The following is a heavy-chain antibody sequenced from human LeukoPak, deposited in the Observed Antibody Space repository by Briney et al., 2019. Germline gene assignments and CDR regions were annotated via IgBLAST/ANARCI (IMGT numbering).Heavy chain of an antibody. CDR3: ARDQGVLLWFGEFGDAFDI. V-gene: IGHV3-23*01. CDR1: GFTFGSYA. J-gene: IGHJ3*02. CDR2: ISGSGGST. Sequence: GGSLRLSCAASGFTFGSYAMSWVRQAPGKGLEWVSAISGSGGSTYYADSVKGRFTISRDNAKNSLYLQMNSLRAEDTAVYYCARDQGVLLWFGEFGDAFDIWGQGTMVTVSS. D-gene: IGHD3-10*01.